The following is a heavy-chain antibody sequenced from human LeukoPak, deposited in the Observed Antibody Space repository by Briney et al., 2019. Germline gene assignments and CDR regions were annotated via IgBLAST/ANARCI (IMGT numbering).Heavy chain of an antibody. CDR3: ARDSPVYSNYGWFDP. CDR2: ISAYNGNT. D-gene: IGHD4-11*01. CDR1: GYTFTSYG. Sequence: ASVKVSCKASGYTFTSYGISWVRQAPGQGLEWMGWISAYNGNTNYAQKLQGRVTMTTDTSTSTACMELRSLRSDDTAVYYCARDSPVYSNYGWFDPWGQGTLVTVSS. J-gene: IGHJ5*02. V-gene: IGHV1-18*01.